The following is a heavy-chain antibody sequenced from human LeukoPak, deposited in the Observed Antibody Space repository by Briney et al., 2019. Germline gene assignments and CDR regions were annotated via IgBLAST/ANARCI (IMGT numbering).Heavy chain of an antibody. CDR2: ISWNSGSI. J-gene: IGHJ6*02. V-gene: IGHV3-9*01. Sequence: PGRSPRLSCAASGFTFDDYAMHWVRQAPGKGLEWVSGISWNSGSIGYADSVKGRFTISRDNAKNSLYLQMNSLRAEDTALYYCAKDMAAAGGRYYYYGMDVWGQGTTVTVSS. CDR3: AKDMAAAGGRYYYYGMDV. D-gene: IGHD6-13*01. CDR1: GFTFDDYA.